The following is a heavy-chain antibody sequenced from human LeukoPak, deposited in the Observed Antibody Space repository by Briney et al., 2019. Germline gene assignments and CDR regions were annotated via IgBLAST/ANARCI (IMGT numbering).Heavy chain of an antibody. Sequence: GGSLRLSCAAAGFTFSSYGMHWVRQAPGKGLEWVAVISYDGSNKHYADSVKGRFTISRDNSKNTLYLQMNSLRAEDTAVYCCAKDPGGRGYSYIAWGQGTLVTVSS. CDR3: AKDPGGRGYSYIA. V-gene: IGHV3-30*18. D-gene: IGHD5-18*01. CDR1: GFTFSSYG. CDR2: ISYDGSNK. J-gene: IGHJ4*02.